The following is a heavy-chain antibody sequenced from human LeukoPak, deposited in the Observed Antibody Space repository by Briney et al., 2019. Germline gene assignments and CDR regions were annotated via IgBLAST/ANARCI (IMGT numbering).Heavy chain of an antibody. CDR3: AKSIAAASTEDY. V-gene: IGHV1-2*06. Sequence: ASVKVSCKASGYTFTGCYIHWVRQAPGQGLEWMGRINPNSGGTNYAQKFQGRVTMTRDTSISTAYMELSRLRSDDTAVYYCAKSIAAASTEDYWGQGTLVTVSS. CDR2: INPNSGGT. D-gene: IGHD6-13*01. CDR1: GYTFTGCY. J-gene: IGHJ4*02.